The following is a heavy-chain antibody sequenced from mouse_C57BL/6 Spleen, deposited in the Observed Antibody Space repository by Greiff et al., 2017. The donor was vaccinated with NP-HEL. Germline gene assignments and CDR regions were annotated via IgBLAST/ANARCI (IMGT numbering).Heavy chain of an antibody. J-gene: IGHJ2*01. CDR3: ARPYYYGSSWYFDY. D-gene: IGHD1-1*01. Sequence: QVQLKQSGAELARPGASVKLSCKASGYTFTSYGISWVKQRTGQGLEWIGEIYPRSGNTYYNEKFKGKATLTADKSSSTAYMELRSLTSEDSAVYFCARPYYYGSSWYFDYWGQGTTLTVSS. V-gene: IGHV1-81*01. CDR1: GYTFTSYG. CDR2: IYPRSGNT.